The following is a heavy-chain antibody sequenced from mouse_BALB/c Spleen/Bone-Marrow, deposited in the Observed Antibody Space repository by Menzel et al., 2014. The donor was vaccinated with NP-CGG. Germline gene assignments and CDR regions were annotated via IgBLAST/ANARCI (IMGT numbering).Heavy chain of an antibody. J-gene: IGHJ4*01. CDR2: ISNGGGST. Sequence: VQLKQSGGGLVQPGGSLKLSCATSGFTFSDYYMYWVRQTPEKRLERVAYISNGGGSTYYPDTVKGRFTISRDNAKNTLYLQMSRLKSEDTAMYYCARRTAYAMDYWGQGTSVTVSS. CDR1: GFTFSDYY. CDR3: ARRTAYAMDY. D-gene: IGHD1-2*01. V-gene: IGHV5-12*02.